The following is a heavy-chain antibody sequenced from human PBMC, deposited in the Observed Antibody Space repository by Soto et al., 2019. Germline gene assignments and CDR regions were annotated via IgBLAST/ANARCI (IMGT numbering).Heavy chain of an antibody. CDR3: ARASYSTTWYWYFDY. CDR1: GGSINNYY. CDR2: VYYSGST. D-gene: IGHD6-13*01. J-gene: IGHJ4*02. V-gene: IGHV4-59*12. Sequence: PSETLSLTCTVSGGSINNYYWSWIRQPPGKGLEWIGHVYYSGSTHYNPSLKSRVTMSVDASRNLFSLKLNSVTPEDTAVYYCARASYSTTWYWYFDYWGQGALVTVSS.